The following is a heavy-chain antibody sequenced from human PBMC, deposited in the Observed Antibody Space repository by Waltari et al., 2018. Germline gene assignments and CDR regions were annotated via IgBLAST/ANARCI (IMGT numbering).Heavy chain of an antibody. Sequence: EVQLVESGGGLVQPGGSLRLSCAASGFTFSSYAMSWVRQAPGKGLEWVSAISGSGGSTYSADAVKGRFTISRDNSKNTLYLQMNSLRAEDTAVYYCAKDGDPGTTTGPFDYWGQGTLVTVSS. CDR3: AKDGDPGTTTGPFDY. D-gene: IGHD1-1*01. J-gene: IGHJ4*02. V-gene: IGHV3-23*04. CDR2: ISGSGGST. CDR1: GFTFSSYA.